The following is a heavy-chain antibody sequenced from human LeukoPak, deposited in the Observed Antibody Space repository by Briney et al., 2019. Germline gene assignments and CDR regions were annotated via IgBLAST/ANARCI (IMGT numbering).Heavy chain of an antibody. CDR2: ISSSSSAI. CDR1: GFTFSSYS. Sequence: PGGSLRLSCAAFGFTFSSYSMNWVRQAPGKGLEWVSYISSSSSAIYYADSVKGRFTISRDNAKNSLYLQMNGLRDEDTAVYYCARDHKAAAGRDFDYWGQGTLVTVSS. V-gene: IGHV3-48*02. CDR3: ARDHKAAAGRDFDY. J-gene: IGHJ4*02. D-gene: IGHD6-13*01.